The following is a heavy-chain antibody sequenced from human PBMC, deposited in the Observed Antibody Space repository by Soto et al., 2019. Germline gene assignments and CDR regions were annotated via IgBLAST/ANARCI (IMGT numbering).Heavy chain of an antibody. D-gene: IGHD5-18*01. J-gene: IGHJ4*02. CDR2: VIPMFGTA. CDR1: GGTFSTYA. V-gene: IGHV1-69*14. Sequence: QVQLVQSGAEVKKPESSVKVSCKAPGGTFSTYAISWVRQAPGQGLERRGGVIPMFGTATYAPRFQDRVTITADKSTNTVYMELSSLRSEDTAVYFCASGIQLWLRRINNGYSGWGQGTLVTVSS. CDR3: ASGIQLWLRRINNGYSG.